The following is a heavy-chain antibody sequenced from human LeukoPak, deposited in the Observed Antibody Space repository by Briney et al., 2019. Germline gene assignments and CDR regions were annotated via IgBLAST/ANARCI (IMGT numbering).Heavy chain of an antibody. V-gene: IGHV4-59*11. D-gene: IGHD2-15*01. Sequence: SETLSLTCTVSGGSISSHYWSWIRQPPGKGLEWIGYIYYSGSTNYNPSLKSRVTISVDPSKNQFSLKLSSVTAADTAVYYCARVLGRGWFDPWGQGTLVTVSS. CDR3: ARVLGRGWFDP. J-gene: IGHJ5*02. CDR1: GGSISSHY. CDR2: IYYSGST.